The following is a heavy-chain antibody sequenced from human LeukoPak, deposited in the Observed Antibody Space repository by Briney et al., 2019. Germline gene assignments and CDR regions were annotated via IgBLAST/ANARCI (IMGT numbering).Heavy chain of an antibody. CDR2: IYYSGST. Sequence: PSETLSLTCTVSGGSVSSGSYYRSWIRQPPGKGLEWIGYIYYSGSTNYNPSLKSRVTISVDTSKNQFSLKLSSVTAADTAVYYCSGQVSYYYGMDVWGKGTTVTVSS. V-gene: IGHV4-61*01. CDR1: GGSVSSGSYY. CDR3: SGQVSYYYGMDV. J-gene: IGHJ6*04.